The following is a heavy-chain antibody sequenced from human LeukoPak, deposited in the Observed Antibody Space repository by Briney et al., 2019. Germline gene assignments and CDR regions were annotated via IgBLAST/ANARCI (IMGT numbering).Heavy chain of an antibody. CDR1: GFTFSSYS. Sequence: PGGSLRLSCAASGFTFSSYSMNWVRQAPGKGLERVSYISSSSSTIYYADSVKGRFTISRDNAKNSLYLQMNSLRAEDTAVYYCASSEVAVDAFDIWGQGTMVTVSS. V-gene: IGHV3-48*01. D-gene: IGHD6-19*01. CDR2: ISSSSSTI. J-gene: IGHJ3*02. CDR3: ASSEVAVDAFDI.